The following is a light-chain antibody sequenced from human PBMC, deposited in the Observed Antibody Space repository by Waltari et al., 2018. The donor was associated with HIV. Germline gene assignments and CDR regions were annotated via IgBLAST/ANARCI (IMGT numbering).Light chain of an antibody. CDR2: QVS. V-gene: IGLV2-14*01. Sequence: QSALTQPASVSGSPGQSITISCPGTSSAIGRSNYVSWYQHHPGKAPKLMIYQVSHRPARVFHSFLGSKSGNTASLTISGLQAEDEADYYCSSYTSSNTPVFGGGTKVTVL. CDR1: SSAIGRSNY. J-gene: IGLJ2*01. CDR3: SSYTSSNTPV.